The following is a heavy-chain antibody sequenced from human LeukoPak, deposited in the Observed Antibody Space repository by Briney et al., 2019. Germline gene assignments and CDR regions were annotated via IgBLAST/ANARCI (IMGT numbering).Heavy chain of an antibody. CDR3: ARVLGYCSGGSCLGMDV. D-gene: IGHD2-15*01. CDR1: GFTFSSYE. Sequence: PGGPLRLSCAASGFTFSSYEMNWVRQAPGKGLEWVSYISSSGSTIYYADSVKGRFTISRDNAKNSLYLQMNSLRAEDTAVYYCARVLGYCSGGSCLGMDVWGQGTTVTVSS. CDR2: ISSSGSTI. V-gene: IGHV3-48*03. J-gene: IGHJ6*02.